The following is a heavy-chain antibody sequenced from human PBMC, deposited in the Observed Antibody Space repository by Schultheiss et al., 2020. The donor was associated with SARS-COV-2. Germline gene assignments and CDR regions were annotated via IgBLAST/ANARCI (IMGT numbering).Heavy chain of an antibody. Sequence: GGSLRLSCSASGFTFRSYAMHWVRQAPGKGLEYVSGISGNGETTYYADSVPDRFTISRDNSKNTLFLQMTSLRAEDTAVYYCAREEVVVPVGWFDPWGQGTLVTVSS. CDR3: AREEVVVPVGWFDP. CDR2: ISGNGETT. D-gene: IGHD2-2*01. V-gene: IGHV3-64D*06. J-gene: IGHJ5*02. CDR1: GFTFRSYA.